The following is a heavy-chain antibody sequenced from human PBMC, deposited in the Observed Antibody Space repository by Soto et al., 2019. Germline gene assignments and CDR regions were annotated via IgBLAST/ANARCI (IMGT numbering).Heavy chain of an antibody. J-gene: IGHJ4*02. CDR3: TRGFYSTASYPWFDY. CDR1: GFTFGDYA. Sequence: PGGSLRLSCTTSGFTFGDYAVSWFRQAPGKGLECVGFIRSKAYGETTEYAASVKGRFTISRDDSKSIAYLQMNSLKTEDTAIYYCTRGFYSTASYPWFDYWGQGTLFTVYS. D-gene: IGHD6-13*01. CDR2: IRSKAYGETT. V-gene: IGHV3-49*03.